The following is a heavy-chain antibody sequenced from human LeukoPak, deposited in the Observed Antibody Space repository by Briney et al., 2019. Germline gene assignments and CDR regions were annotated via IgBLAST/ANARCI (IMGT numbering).Heavy chain of an antibody. V-gene: IGHV1-2*02. J-gene: IGHJ4*02. CDR1: GYTFTGYY. Sequence: WASVKVSCTASGYTFTGYYMNWVRQAPGQGLEWMGWINPNSGGTNYAQKFQGRVTMTRDTSISTAYMELSRLRSDDTAVYYCARAPTDDFDYWGQGTLVTVSS. CDR2: INPNSGGT. CDR3: ARAPTDDFDY.